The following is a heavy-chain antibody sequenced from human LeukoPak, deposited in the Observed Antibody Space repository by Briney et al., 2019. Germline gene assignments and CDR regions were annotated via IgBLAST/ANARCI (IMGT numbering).Heavy chain of an antibody. D-gene: IGHD5-18*01. Sequence: PSETLSLTCTVSGGSISSSSYYWGWIRQPPGKGLEWIGSIYYSGSTYYNPSLRSRVTISVDTSKNQFSLKLSSVTAADTAVYYCARRPRQLWSGGAFDYWGQGTLVTVSS. CDR2: IYYSGST. V-gene: IGHV4-39*01. CDR3: ARRPRQLWSGGAFDY. J-gene: IGHJ4*02. CDR1: GGSISSSSYY.